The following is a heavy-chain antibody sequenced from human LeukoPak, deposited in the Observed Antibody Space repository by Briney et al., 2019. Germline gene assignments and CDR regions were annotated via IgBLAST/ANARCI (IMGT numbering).Heavy chain of an antibody. D-gene: IGHD3-10*01. CDR3: VRDEWFGEYAY. J-gene: IGHJ4*02. V-gene: IGHV3-23*01. Sequence: GGSLRLSCAASGFTFSSYAMHWVRQAPGKGLEWVSVISGSGGSTYYADSVKGRFTISRDNSKNTLYLQMNSLRAEDTAVYYCVRDEWFGEYAYWGQGTLVTVSS. CDR1: GFTFSSYA. CDR2: ISGSGGST.